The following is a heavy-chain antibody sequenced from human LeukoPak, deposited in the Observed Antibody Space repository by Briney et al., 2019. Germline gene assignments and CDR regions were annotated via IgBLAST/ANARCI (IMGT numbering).Heavy chain of an antibody. J-gene: IGHJ4*02. V-gene: IGHV3-30*04. D-gene: IGHD3-16*01. CDR1: GFTFSNYA. CDR2: IRYDGSDQ. Sequence: PGGSLRLSCAASGFTFSNYAMTWVRQAPGKGLEWVAFIRYDGSDQYYADSVKGRFTISRDNSKNTLSLHLNSLRSEDTAVYYCARYEYFDLWGQGTLVIVSS. CDR3: ARYEYFDL.